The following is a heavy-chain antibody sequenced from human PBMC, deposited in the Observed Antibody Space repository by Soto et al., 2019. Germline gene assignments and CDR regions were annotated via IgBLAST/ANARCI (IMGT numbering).Heavy chain of an antibody. J-gene: IGHJ4*02. CDR2: IYYSGST. V-gene: IGHV4-59*01. D-gene: IGHD1-7*01. CDR3: ARGERTNWNYVY. CDR1: VGSIISYY. Sequence: PSETLSLTCTFSVGSIISYYWSWIRQPPGKGLEWIGYIYYSGSTNYNPSLKSRVTISVDTSKNQFSLKLSSVTAADTAVYYCARGERTNWNYVYWGQGTLVTVSS.